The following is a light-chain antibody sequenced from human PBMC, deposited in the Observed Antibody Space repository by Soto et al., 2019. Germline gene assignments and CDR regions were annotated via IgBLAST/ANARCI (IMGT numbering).Light chain of an antibody. CDR3: QQYHKWPAFT. J-gene: IGKJ4*01. Sequence: EVGMTQSPATLSVSPGERATLSCRASQSVSSNLAWYQQKPGQTPRLLLYGASTRATGIPARFSGSGSGTEFTLTISSRQSEDFAVYYCQQYHKWPAFTFGGGTKVEIK. CDR1: QSVSSN. CDR2: GAS. V-gene: IGKV3-15*01.